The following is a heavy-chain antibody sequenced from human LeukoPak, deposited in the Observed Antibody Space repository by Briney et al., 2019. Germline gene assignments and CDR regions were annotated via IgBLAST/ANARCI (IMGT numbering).Heavy chain of an antibody. CDR2: IYHSGST. J-gene: IGHJ4*02. D-gene: IGHD1-7*01. CDR3: ATPNWNYETPLFDY. Sequence: SETLSLTCTVSGYSISSGYYWGWIRQPPGKGLEWIGSIYHSGSTYYNPSLKSRVTISVDTSKNQFSLKLSSVTAADTAVYYCATPNWNYETPLFDYWGQGTLVTVSS. CDR1: GYSISSGYY. V-gene: IGHV4-38-2*02.